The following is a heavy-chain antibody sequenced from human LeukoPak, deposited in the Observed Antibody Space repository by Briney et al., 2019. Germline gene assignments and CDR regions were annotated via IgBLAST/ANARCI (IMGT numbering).Heavy chain of an antibody. CDR1: GFTFSSYA. V-gene: IGHV3-23*01. D-gene: IGHD1-26*01. J-gene: IGHJ3*02. CDR3: AKRGPNQWELLFAFDI. CDR2: ISGSGGST. Sequence: PGGSLRLSCAASGFTFSSYAMSWVRQAPGKGLEWVSAISGSGGSTYYADSVKGRFTISRDNSKNTLYLQMNSLRAEDTAVYYCAKRGPNQWELLFAFDIWGQGTMVTVSS.